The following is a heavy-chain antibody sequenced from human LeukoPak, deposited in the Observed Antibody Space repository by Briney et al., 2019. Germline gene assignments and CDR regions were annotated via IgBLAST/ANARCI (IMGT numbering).Heavy chain of an antibody. CDR3: ARLLGPLDYVWGSSRSK. Sequence: SETLSLTCTVSGDSISGSSYYWCWIRQPPGKGLEWIGSIHYSGSTQYNPSLKSRVSTSVDTTKNQFSLKLTSVTAADTAVYYCARLLGPLDYVWGSSRSKWGQGTLVTVSS. CDR1: GDSISGSSYY. J-gene: IGHJ4*02. V-gene: IGHV4-39*01. D-gene: IGHD3-16*02. CDR2: IHYSGST.